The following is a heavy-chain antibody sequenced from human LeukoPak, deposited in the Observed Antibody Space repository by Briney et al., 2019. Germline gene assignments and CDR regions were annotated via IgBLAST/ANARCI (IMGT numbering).Heavy chain of an antibody. D-gene: IGHD2-15*01. J-gene: IGHJ4*02. CDR3: ATLATWWLLPFY. V-gene: IGHV3-21*01. CDR1: GFTFSSYS. Sequence: GGSLRPSCAASGFTFSSYSMNWVRQAPGKGLEWVSSISSSSSYIYYADSVKGRFTISRDNAKNSLYLQMNSLRAEDTAVYYCATLATWWLLPFYWGQGTLVTVSS. CDR2: ISSSSSYI.